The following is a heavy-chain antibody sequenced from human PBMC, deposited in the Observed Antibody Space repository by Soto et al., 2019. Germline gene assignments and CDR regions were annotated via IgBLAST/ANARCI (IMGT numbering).Heavy chain of an antibody. CDR2: ISGSGGST. V-gene: IGHV3-23*01. Sequence: PGGSLRLSCAASGFTFSSYAMSWVRQAPGKGLEWVSAISGSGGSTYYADSVKGRFTISRDNSKNTLYLQMNSLRAEDTAVYYCAKDRGTPRPDYYYGMDVWGQGTTVTVSS. CDR3: AKDRGTPRPDYYYGMDV. CDR1: GFTFSSYA. J-gene: IGHJ6*02.